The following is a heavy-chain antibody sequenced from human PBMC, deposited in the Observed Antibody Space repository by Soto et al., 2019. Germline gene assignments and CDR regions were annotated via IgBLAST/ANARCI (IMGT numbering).Heavy chain of an antibody. V-gene: IGHV4-39*01. CDR2: IYYSGST. J-gene: IGHJ5*02. D-gene: IGHD6-6*01. CDR3: ARHLHPPLVGLDP. Sequence: QLQLQESGPGLVKPSETLSLTCTVSGGSISSSSYYWGWIRQPPGKGLEWIGSIYYSGSTYYNPSLKSRVTISVDTSKNQFSLKLSSVTAADTAVYYCARHLHPPLVGLDPWGQGTLVTVSS. CDR1: GGSISSSSYY.